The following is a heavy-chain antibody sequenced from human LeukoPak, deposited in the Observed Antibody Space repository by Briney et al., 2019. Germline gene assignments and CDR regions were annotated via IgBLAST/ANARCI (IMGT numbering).Heavy chain of an antibody. D-gene: IGHD6-6*01. Sequence: PGGSLRLSCAASGFTFSTYSMNWVRQAPGKGLGWVSSISSSRTYISYADSVKGRFTISRDNAKNSLYLQMNSLRAEDTAVYYCARDLGSSSFDYWGQGTLVTVSS. CDR2: ISSSRTYI. V-gene: IGHV3-21*01. CDR3: ARDLGSSSFDY. J-gene: IGHJ4*02. CDR1: GFTFSTYS.